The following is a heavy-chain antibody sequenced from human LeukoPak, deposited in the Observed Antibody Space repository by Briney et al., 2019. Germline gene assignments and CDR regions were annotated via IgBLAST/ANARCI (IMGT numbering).Heavy chain of an antibody. CDR3: ASELQPPLGELFY. CDR2: ISSSSSYI. V-gene: IGHV3-21*01. D-gene: IGHD3-16*01. Sequence: KPGGSLRLSCSPSGFTFSSYSMNWVRQAPGKGLEWGSSISSSSSYIYYADSVKGRFTISRDNAKTSLYLQMNSRRAEDTAVYYCASELQPPLGELFYWGQGTLVTASS. CDR1: GFTFSSYS. J-gene: IGHJ4*02.